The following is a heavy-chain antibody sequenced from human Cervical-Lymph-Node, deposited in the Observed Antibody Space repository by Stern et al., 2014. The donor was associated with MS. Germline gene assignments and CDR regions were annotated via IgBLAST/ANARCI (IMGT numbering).Heavy chain of an antibody. CDR2: IIPIFGTS. D-gene: IGHD5-18*01. CDR1: GGTFSSYG. J-gene: IGHJ4*02. Sequence: QVQLLQPGAEVKKPGASVKVSCKASGGTFSSYGVSWVRQAPGQGLEWMGGIIPIFGTSIYAQKFQGRFTITADESTSTVFMELSSLRSDDTAVYYCARDTDMRRGDYWGQGTLVTVSS. V-gene: IGHV1-69*01. CDR3: ARDTDMRRGDY.